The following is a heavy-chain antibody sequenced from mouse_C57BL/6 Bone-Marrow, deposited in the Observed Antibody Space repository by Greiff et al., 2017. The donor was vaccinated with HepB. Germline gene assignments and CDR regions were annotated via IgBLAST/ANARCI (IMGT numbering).Heavy chain of an antibody. Sequence: QVQLQQSGAELVRPGTSVKVSCKASGYAFTNYLIEWVKQRPGQGLEWIGVINPGSGGTNYNEKFKGKATLTADKSSSTAYMQLSSLTSEDSAVYFCARSEPLYYSNWGATDYWGQGTSVTVSS. J-gene: IGHJ4*01. CDR2: INPGSGGT. D-gene: IGHD2-5*01. V-gene: IGHV1-54*01. CDR3: ARSEPLYYSNWGATDY. CDR1: GYAFTNYL.